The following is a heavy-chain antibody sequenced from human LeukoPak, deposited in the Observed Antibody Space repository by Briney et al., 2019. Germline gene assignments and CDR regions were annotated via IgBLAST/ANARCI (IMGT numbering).Heavy chain of an antibody. J-gene: IGHJ4*02. V-gene: IGHV1-3*01. D-gene: IGHD6-19*01. CDR3: ARDSDSSGWSWVY. Sequence: AVQVSCKASGYRVTPDMLTNHELREARQHRVEVMGRINAGKGNTNYSQKFQGRVTITGDTSARTVYMEVSSLVSEDTAVYYCARDSDSSGWSWVYWGQGTLVTVSS. CDR1: GYRVTPDML. CDR2: INAGKGNT.